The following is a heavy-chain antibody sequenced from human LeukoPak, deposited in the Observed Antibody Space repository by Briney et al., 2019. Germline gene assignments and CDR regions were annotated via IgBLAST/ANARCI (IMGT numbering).Heavy chain of an antibody. D-gene: IGHD3-22*01. Sequence: GGSLRLYCAASGFTFSSYSMNWVRQAPGKGLEWGSSISSSSSYIYYADSVKGRFTISRDNAKNSLDLQMNSLRAEDTAVYYCARDPLITYYYDSSGNHADWFDPWGQGTLVTVSS. CDR2: ISSSSSYI. V-gene: IGHV3-21*01. J-gene: IGHJ5*02. CDR1: GFTFSSYS. CDR3: ARDPLITYYYDSSGNHADWFDP.